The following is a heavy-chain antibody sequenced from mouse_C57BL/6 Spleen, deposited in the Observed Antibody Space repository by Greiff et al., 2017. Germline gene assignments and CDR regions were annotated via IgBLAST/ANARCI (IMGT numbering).Heavy chain of an antibody. CDR1: GYTFTDYE. CDR3: TTLYYFDY. Sequence: QVQLQQSGAELVRPGASVTLSCKASGYTFTDYEMHWVKQTPVHGLEWIGAIDPETGGTAYNQKFKGKDILTADKSSSTAYMELRSLTSEDSAVYYCTTLYYFDYWGQGTTLTVSS. CDR2: IDPETGGT. J-gene: IGHJ2*01. V-gene: IGHV1-15*01.